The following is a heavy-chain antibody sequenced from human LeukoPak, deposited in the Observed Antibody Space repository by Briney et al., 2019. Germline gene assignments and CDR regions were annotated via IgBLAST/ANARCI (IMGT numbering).Heavy chain of an antibody. J-gene: IGHJ4*02. CDR3: ASYTCCGSRYFDY. V-gene: IGHV3-23*01. CDR1: GFTFTSYA. D-gene: IGHD3-16*02. Sequence: GGSPRLSCAASGFTFTSYAMTWVRQAPGKEPEWLSTISASGANTYYADSVKGRFTISRDNSKNTLYLQMNSLRAEDTAIYYCASYTCCGSRYFDYWGQGTLVTVSS. CDR2: ISASGANT.